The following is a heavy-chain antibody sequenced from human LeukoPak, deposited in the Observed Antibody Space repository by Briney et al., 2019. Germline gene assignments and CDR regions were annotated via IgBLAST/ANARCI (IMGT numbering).Heavy chain of an antibody. D-gene: IGHD3-3*01. CDR3: ARDSLGVALRVPNDY. CDR2: IIPIFATA. Sequence: SVKVSCKASRGTFTNYAISWVRQAPGQGLEWMGGIIPIFATANYAQKFQGRVTITADESTSTAYMELSSLRSEDTAVYYCARDSLGVALRVPNDYWGQGTLVTVSS. J-gene: IGHJ4*02. CDR1: RGTFTNYA. V-gene: IGHV1-69*13.